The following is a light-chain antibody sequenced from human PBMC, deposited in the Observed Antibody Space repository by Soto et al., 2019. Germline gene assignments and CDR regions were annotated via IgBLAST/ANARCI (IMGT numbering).Light chain of an antibody. CDR2: DVS. CDR1: QNISNY. CDR3: QQYGGSPRT. Sequence: IVLPQSPATLSLSPGKRATLSCRASQNISNYLIWYQQKPGQAPRLLIYDVSNRAAGIPDRFSGSGSGTDFTLTISKLEPEDFAVYHCQQYGGSPRTFGQGTKVDIK. J-gene: IGKJ1*01. V-gene: IGKV3-20*01.